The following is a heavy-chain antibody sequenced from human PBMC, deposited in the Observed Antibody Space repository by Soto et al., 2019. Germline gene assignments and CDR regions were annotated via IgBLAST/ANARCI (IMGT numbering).Heavy chain of an antibody. CDR3: ARFGSGNPFEDY. CDR2: ISGSGGST. J-gene: IGHJ4*02. CDR1: GFTFSSYA. D-gene: IGHD3-10*01. V-gene: IGHV3-23*01. Sequence: PGGSLRLSCAASGFTFSSYAMSWVCQAPGKGLEWVSAISGSGGSTYYADSVKGRFTISRDNSKNTLYLQMNSLRAEDTAVYYCARFGSGNPFEDYWGQGTLVTVSS.